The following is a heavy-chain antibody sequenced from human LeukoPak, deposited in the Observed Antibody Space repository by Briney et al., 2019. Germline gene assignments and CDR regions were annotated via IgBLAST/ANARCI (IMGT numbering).Heavy chain of an antibody. J-gene: IGHJ4*02. D-gene: IGHD3-22*01. CDR3: AKGSYYDSSGSFYFDY. CDR2: IGSSGGST. V-gene: IGHV3-23*01. CDR1: GFTFSSYD. Sequence: GGSLRLSCAASGFTFSSYDMSWVRQAPGKGLEWVSVIGSSGGSTYYADSVKGRFTISRDNSKNTLYLQMNSLRAEDTAVYYCAKGSYYDSSGSFYFDYWGQGTLVTVSS.